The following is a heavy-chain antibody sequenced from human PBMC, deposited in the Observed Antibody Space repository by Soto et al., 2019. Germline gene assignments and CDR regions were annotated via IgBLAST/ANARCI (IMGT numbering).Heavy chain of an antibody. J-gene: IGHJ6*02. CDR1: GESNGREYFP. CDR2: IHHSGSI. V-gene: IGHV4-30-4*08. CDR3: AREDDGGDSLDF. D-gene: IGHD2-21*02. Sequence: NPSPPCTVSGESNGREYFPLAWVRQSPGKGLEWIGYIHHSGSILYDPSLKSRVTISVDTSKNQFSLHLTSVTAADTAVYFCAREDDGGDSLDFWGQGTTVTVSS.